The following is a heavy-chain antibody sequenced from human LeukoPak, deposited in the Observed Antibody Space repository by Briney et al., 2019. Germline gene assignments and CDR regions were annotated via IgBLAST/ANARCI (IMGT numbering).Heavy chain of an antibody. CDR3: ANRRSGAFDI. Sequence: KPSETLSLTCSVSGGSISSSTAYWAWIRRPPEKGLEWIGSIYESGTAYYNPSLKSRVSMTVDTSKNQFSLKLNSVTAAETAVYYCANRRSGAFDIWGQGTMVTVSS. CDR1: GGSISSSTAY. D-gene: IGHD4-17*01. CDR2: IYESGTA. V-gene: IGHV4-39*01. J-gene: IGHJ3*02.